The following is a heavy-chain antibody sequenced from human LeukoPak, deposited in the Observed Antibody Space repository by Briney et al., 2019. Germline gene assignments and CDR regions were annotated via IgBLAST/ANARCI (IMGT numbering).Heavy chain of an antibody. D-gene: IGHD4-17*01. Sequence: GASVKVSCKASGGTFSSYAISWVRQAPGQGLEWMGGIIPIFGTANYAQKFQGRVTITTDESTSTAYMELSSLRSEDTAVYYCARGLTTVTPMTFDYWGQGTLVTVSS. V-gene: IGHV1-69*05. CDR3: ARGLTTVTPMTFDY. CDR1: GGTFSSYA. CDR2: IIPIFGTA. J-gene: IGHJ4*02.